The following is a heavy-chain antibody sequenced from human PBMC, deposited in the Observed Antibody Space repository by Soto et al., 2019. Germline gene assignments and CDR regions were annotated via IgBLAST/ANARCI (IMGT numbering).Heavy chain of an antibody. CDR2: ISYDGSNK. Sequence: QVQLVESGGGVVQPGRSLRLSCAASGFTFSSYGMHWVRQAPGKGLEWVAVISYDGSNKYYADSGKGRFTISSDNSKNTLYLQINSPRAEDTAVYYCAKAGHDSSGYSTSFDYWGQGTLGTVSS. CDR3: AKAGHDSSGYSTSFDY. V-gene: IGHV3-30*18. CDR1: GFTFSSYG. D-gene: IGHD3-22*01. J-gene: IGHJ4*02.